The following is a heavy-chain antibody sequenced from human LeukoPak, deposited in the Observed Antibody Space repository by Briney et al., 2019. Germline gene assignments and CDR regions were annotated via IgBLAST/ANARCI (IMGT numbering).Heavy chain of an antibody. Sequence: PSGTLSLTCTVSGGSISSYYWSWIRQPPGKGLEWIGYIYYSGSTNYNPSLKSRVTISVDTSKNQFSLKLSSVTAADTAVYYCARTRLVVVPAAPRYYYYGMDVWGQGTTVTVSS. D-gene: IGHD2-2*01. J-gene: IGHJ6*02. CDR2: IYYSGST. CDR3: ARTRLVVVPAAPRYYYYGMDV. CDR1: GGSISSYY. V-gene: IGHV4-59*08.